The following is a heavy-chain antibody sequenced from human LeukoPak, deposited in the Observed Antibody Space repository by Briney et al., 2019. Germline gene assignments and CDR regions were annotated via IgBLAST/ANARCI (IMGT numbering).Heavy chain of an antibody. V-gene: IGHV1-69*04. J-gene: IGHJ4*02. D-gene: IGHD3-3*01. CDR1: GGTFSSYA. CDR2: IIPILGIA. CDR3: TRVALGDFWSGPRGNYFDY. Sequence: GASVKVSCKASGGTFSSYAISWVRQAPGQGLEWMGRIIPILGIANYAQKFQGRVTITADKSTSTAYMELSSLRSEDTAVYYCTRVALGDFWSGPRGNYFDYWGQGTLVTVSS.